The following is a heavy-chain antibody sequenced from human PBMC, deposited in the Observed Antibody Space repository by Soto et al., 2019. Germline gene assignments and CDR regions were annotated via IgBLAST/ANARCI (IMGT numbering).Heavy chain of an antibody. V-gene: IGHV4-39*01. CDR2: IYYSRST. CDR3: ARQAELVDSFDY. Sequence: QLQLQESGPGLVKPSETLSLTCTVSGGSISSSSYYWVWIRQPPGKGLGWIGSIYYSRSTYYNPSLNSRVTIPVETSTNPLYLKLSSVTAADTAVYYCARQAELVDSFDYWGQGTLVTVSS. J-gene: IGHJ4*02. D-gene: IGHD1-7*01. CDR1: GGSISSSSYY.